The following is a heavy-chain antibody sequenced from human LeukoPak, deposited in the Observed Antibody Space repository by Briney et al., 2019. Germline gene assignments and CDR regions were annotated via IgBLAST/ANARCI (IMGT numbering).Heavy chain of an antibody. CDR2: IYHSVGT. Sequence: PSGTLSLTCAVSGGSIGSSNWWSWVRQPPGRGLEWIGEIYHSVGTNYNPSLKSRVTISIDKSKNQFSLKLNSVTAADTAVYYCAREGRDGSNFRYYFDYWGQGTLVTVSS. V-gene: IGHV4-4*02. CDR1: GGSIGSSNW. D-gene: IGHD5-24*01. CDR3: AREGRDGSNFRYYFDY. J-gene: IGHJ4*02.